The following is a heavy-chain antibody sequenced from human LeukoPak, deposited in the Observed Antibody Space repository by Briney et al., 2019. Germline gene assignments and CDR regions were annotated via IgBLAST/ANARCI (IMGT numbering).Heavy chain of an antibody. J-gene: IGHJ5*02. CDR2: ISSSSSTI. V-gene: IGHV3-48*01. D-gene: IGHD6-19*01. CDR3: AREGGNGWYSGWFDP. Sequence: PGGSLRLSCAVSGFTFSSYSMNWVRQAPGKGLEWVSYISSSSSTIYYADSVKGRFTISRDNAKNSLYLQMNSLRAEDTAVYYCAREGGNGWYSGWFDPWGQGILVTVSS. CDR1: GFTFSSYS.